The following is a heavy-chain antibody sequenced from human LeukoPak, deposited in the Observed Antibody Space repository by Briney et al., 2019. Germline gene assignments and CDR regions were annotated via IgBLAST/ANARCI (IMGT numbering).Heavy chain of an antibody. Sequence: GGSLRLSCAASGFTFSSCAMSWVRQAPGKGLEWVANIKQDGSEKYYVDSVKGRFTISRDNAKNSLYLQMNSLRAEDTAVYYCARKRTDYDILTGLPKYFDYWGQGTLVTVSS. J-gene: IGHJ4*02. CDR3: ARKRTDYDILTGLPKYFDY. D-gene: IGHD3-9*01. CDR2: IKQDGSEK. V-gene: IGHV3-7*03. CDR1: GFTFSSCA.